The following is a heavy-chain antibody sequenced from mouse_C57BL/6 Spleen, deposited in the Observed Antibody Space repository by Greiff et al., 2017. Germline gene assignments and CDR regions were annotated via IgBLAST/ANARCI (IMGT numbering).Heavy chain of an antibody. CDR3: ARGGVYYSNYFDY. CDR1: GYTFTSYW. J-gene: IGHJ2*01. D-gene: IGHD2-5*01. V-gene: IGHV1-55*01. CDR2: IYPGSGST. Sequence: VQLQQPGAELVKPGASVKMSCKASGYTFTSYWITWVKQRPGQGLEWIGDIYPGSGSTNYNEKFKSKATLTVDTSSSTAYMQLSSLTSEDSAVYSSARGGVYYSNYFDYWGQGTTLTVSS.